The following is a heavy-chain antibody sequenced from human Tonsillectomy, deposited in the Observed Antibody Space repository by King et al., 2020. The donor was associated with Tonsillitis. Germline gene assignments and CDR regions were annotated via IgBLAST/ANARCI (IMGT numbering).Heavy chain of an antibody. Sequence: VQLVESGGGLVQPGGSLSLSCAASGFTFSAYFMDWVRQTPGKGLEWIGRIRNKPSGYTTEYSASVKGRFSISRDDSRNSLYLQMNSLKSDDTAVYYCTKGDCSGGNCHAGDFWGQGTLVTVSS. V-gene: IGHV3-72*01. CDR1: GFTFSAYF. CDR3: TKGDCSGGNCHAGDF. CDR2: IRNKPSGYTT. D-gene: IGHD2-15*01. J-gene: IGHJ4*02.